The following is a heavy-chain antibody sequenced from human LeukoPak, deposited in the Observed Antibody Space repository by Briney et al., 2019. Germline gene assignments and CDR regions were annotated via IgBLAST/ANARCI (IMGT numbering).Heavy chain of an antibody. Sequence: SETLSLTCAVYGGSFSGYYWSWIRQPPGKGLEWIGEINHSGSTNYNPSLKSRVTISADTSKNQFSLKLSSVPAAQRAVYYCARGATVTRDFDYWGQGTLVTVS. J-gene: IGHJ4*02. D-gene: IGHD4-11*01. V-gene: IGHV4-34*01. CDR3: ARGATVTRDFDY. CDR1: GGSFSGYY. CDR2: INHSGST.